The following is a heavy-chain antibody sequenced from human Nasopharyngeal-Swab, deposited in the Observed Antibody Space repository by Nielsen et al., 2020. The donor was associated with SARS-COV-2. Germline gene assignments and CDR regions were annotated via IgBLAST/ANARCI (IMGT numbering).Heavy chain of an antibody. CDR3: AKGGPLRAYYMDV. D-gene: IGHD1-26*01. CDR2: ISAYSGKT. CDR1: NYTFIDYG. V-gene: IGHV1-18*04. J-gene: IGHJ6*03. Sequence: ASVKVSCKASNYTFIDYGISWVRQAPGQGLEWMGWISAYSGKTDYAQKFQDRVTMTTDTSTSTAYMELRTLRSDDTAVYYCAKGGPLRAYYMDVWGKGTTVSVS.